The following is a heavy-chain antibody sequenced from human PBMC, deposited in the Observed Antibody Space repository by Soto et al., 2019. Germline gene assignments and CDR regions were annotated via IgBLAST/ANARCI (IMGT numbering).Heavy chain of an antibody. CDR2: IYSSGST. J-gene: IGHJ5*02. CDR3: ARGQRFSDWFDP. V-gene: IGHV4-4*07. CDR1: GGAIGSHY. D-gene: IGHD3-3*01. Sequence: TLSLTCTISGGAIGSHYWTWIRQPAGKGLEWIGRIYSSGSTQYNPSLQSRVTMSLDTSKNQFSLSLESVTAADTAVYYCARGQRFSDWFDPWGQGTLVTVSS.